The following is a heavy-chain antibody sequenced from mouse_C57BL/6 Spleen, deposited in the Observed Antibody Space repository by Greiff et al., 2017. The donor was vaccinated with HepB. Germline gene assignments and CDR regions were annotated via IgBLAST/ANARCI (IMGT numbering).Heavy chain of an antibody. J-gene: IGHJ1*03. CDR1: GYTFTSYW. CDR2: IDPSDSET. Sequence: QVQLKQPGAELVRPGSSVKLSCKASGYTFTSYWMHWVKQRPIQGLEWIGNIDPSDSETHYNQKFKDKATLTVDKSSSTAYMQLSSLTSEDSAVYYCASGLFGRYFDVWGTGTTVTVSS. CDR3: ASGLFGRYFDV. V-gene: IGHV1-52*01. D-gene: IGHD1-1*01.